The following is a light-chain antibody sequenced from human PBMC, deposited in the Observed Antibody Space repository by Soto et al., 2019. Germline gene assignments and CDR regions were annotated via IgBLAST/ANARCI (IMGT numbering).Light chain of an antibody. Sequence: IVLMQSPGTLSLSPGERATLSCRSSRSLSSGYLAWYQQKPGQAPRLLFYDASRRATGTPDRFSVSGSGTDFTLTISRLEPEDVAVYYCQQYGDSPRTFGQGTKVDIK. CDR3: QQYGDSPRT. CDR2: DAS. V-gene: IGKV3-20*01. J-gene: IGKJ1*01. CDR1: RSLSSGY.